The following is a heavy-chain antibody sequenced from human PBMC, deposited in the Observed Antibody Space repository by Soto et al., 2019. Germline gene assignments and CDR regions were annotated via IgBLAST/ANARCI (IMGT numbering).Heavy chain of an antibody. CDR3: VRVVATPAHPNN. J-gene: IGHJ4*02. V-gene: IGHV1-69*12. D-gene: IGHD2-15*01. Sequence: QVQLVQSGAEVRQPASSVKVSCKTSGGTFSSYAISWVRQAPGQGLEWMGGIVPIVDTSTYAQKFQGRVRITADESKITVYMELSSLSSEDTAVYYCVRVVATPAHPNNWAKGTLVPFSS. CDR2: IVPIVDTS. CDR1: GGTFSSYA.